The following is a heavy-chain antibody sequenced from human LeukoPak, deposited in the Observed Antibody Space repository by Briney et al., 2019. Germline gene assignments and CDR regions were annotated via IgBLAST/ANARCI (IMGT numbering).Heavy chain of an antibody. V-gene: IGHV1-2*02. Sequence: GASVKVSCKASGYTFTGYYMHWVRQAPGQGLEWMGWINPNSGGTNYAQKFQGRVTMTRDTSISTAYMELSRLRSDDTAVYYRARASRDGYQGWVYWGQGTLVTVSS. CDR1: GYTFTGYY. CDR2: INPNSGGT. CDR3: ARASRDGYQGWVY. J-gene: IGHJ4*02. D-gene: IGHD5-24*01.